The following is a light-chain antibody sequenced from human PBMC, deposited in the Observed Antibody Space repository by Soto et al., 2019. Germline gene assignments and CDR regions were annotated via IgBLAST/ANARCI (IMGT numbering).Light chain of an antibody. V-gene: IGKV3D-20*01. Sequence: ETVLTQSPATLSLSPGDRATLSCGASQSVSSRYLAWYQQKPGLAPRLLIYDASSRATGIPDRFSGSGSGTEFTLTISRLEPEDYAMYYCQQYNNLPPHTFGQGTKLEIK. CDR3: QQYNNLPPHT. CDR2: DAS. CDR1: QSVSSRY. J-gene: IGKJ2*01.